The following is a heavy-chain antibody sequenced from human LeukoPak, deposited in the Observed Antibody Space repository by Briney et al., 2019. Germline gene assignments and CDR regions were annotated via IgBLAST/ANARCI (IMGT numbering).Heavy chain of an antibody. V-gene: IGHV4-4*02. CDR3: ARDAFGYSSSWYEVDY. D-gene: IGHD6-13*01. CDR2: XYHSGST. Sequence: SETLSLTCAVSGGSISSSNWWGWVRQPPGKXXXXXXXXYHSGSTNYNPSLKSRVTISVDKSKNQFSLKLSSVTAADTAVYYCARDAFGYSSSWYEVDYWGQGTLVTVSS. CDR1: GGSISSSNW. J-gene: IGHJ4*02.